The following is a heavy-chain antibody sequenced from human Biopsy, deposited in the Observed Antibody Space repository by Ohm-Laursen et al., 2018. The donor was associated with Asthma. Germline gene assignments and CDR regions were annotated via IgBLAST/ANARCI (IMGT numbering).Heavy chain of an antibody. V-gene: IGHV3-30*03. CDR3: ARGDSSNWSHYYFDY. CDR1: GFTFNSYG. D-gene: IGHD3-22*01. Sequence: SLRLSCAASGFTFNSYGMHWVRQAPGKGLGWVAVISYDGRNKYYGDSVKGRFTISRDNSKNTVYLQMISLRVEDTSVYYCARGDSSNWSHYYFDYWGQGTLVTVSS. CDR2: ISYDGRNK. J-gene: IGHJ4*02.